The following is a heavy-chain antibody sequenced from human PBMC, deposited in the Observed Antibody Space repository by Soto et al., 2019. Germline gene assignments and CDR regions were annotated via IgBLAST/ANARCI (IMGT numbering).Heavy chain of an antibody. CDR2: IWDDGSDK. CDR1: GFTFRSYG. Sequence: PGGSLRLSCTASGFTFRSYGMHWVRQAPGKGLEWVAVIWDDGSDKKYADSVKGRFTVSRDNSKNTLFLQMSSLRAEDTAVYYCARDPQINSDTSGYVGSWGPGTLVTVSS. V-gene: IGHV3-33*01. D-gene: IGHD3-22*01. J-gene: IGHJ5*02. CDR3: ARDPQINSDTSGYVGS.